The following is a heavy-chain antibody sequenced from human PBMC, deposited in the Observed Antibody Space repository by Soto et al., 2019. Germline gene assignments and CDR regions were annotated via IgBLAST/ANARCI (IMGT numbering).Heavy chain of an antibody. CDR1: GDSVSSNSAA. Sequence: SQTLSLTCVISGDSVSSNSAAWNWIRQSPSRGLEWLGRTYYRSKWYNDYAVSVKSRITINPDTSKNQFSLQLNSVTPEDTAVYYCARDQQLVGFYYYYGMDVWGQGTTVTAP. D-gene: IGHD6-6*01. CDR3: ARDQQLVGFYYYYGMDV. J-gene: IGHJ6*02. CDR2: TYYRSKWYN. V-gene: IGHV6-1*01.